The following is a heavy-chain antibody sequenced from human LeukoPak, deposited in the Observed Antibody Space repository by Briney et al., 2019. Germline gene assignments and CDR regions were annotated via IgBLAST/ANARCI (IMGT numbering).Heavy chain of an antibody. V-gene: IGHV3-23*01. CDR2: LSGSGITT. CDR3: AKGIYSSGWSYFDY. J-gene: IGHJ4*01. D-gene: IGHD6-19*01. Sequence: GGSLRLSCAASGFTFSNSAMSWVRQAPGKGLQWVSTLSGSGITTYYADSVKGRFTISRDNSKNTLYLQMNSLRAEDTAVYYCAKGIYSSGWSYFDYWGHGTLVTVSS. CDR1: GFTFSNSA.